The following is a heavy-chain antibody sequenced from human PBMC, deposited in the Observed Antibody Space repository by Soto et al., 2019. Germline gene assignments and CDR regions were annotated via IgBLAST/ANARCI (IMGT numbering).Heavy chain of an antibody. Sequence: QVQLQESGPGLVKPSETLSLTCTVAGGSLTDFYWSWIRLAPGEGLEWVGYAHAIGSSFYNTSLKSLVAISVDTSKYQFTQRLSSVTAADTSVYYCVRATAMYHSSSGCLDYWGQGTLVTVSS. CDR1: GGSLTDFY. J-gene: IGHJ4*02. D-gene: IGHD6-6*01. CDR3: VRATAMYHSSSGCLDY. V-gene: IGHV4-59*01. CDR2: AHAIGSS.